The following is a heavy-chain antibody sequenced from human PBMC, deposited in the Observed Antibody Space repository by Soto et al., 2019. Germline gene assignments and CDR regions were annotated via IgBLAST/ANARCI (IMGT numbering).Heavy chain of an antibody. CDR1: GDSISSGSYY. CDR3: ARDKITGLFDY. J-gene: IGHJ4*02. Sequence: PSETLSLTCTVSGDSISSGSYYWGWIRQPPGKRLEWIGHIYYTGTTYYNPSLKSRVTISVDTSKNHFSLKLSSVTAADTAVYYCARDKITGLFDYWGQGTLVTVS. CDR2: IYYTGTT. V-gene: IGHV4-39*02. D-gene: IGHD2-8*02.